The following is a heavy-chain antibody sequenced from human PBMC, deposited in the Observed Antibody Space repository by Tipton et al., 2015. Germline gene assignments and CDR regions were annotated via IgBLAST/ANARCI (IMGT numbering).Heavy chain of an antibody. CDR2: IYYSGST. V-gene: IGHV4-39*01. CDR1: GGSITSISYY. D-gene: IGHD1-26*01. J-gene: IGHJ5*02. Sequence: GLVKPSETLSLTCTVSGGSITSISYYWGWIRQPPGKGLEWIGSIYYSGSTYYNPSLKSRVTISVDTSKNQFSLKIRSVTAADTALYYCASHPAPGGSYRSWFDPWGQGTLVTVSS. CDR3: ASHPAPGGSYRSWFDP.